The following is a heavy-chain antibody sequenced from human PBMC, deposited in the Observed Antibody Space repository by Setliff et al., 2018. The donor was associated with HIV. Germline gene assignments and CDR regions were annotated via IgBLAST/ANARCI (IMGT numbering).Heavy chain of an antibody. Sequence: ASVKVSCKTSGYTFNIYGMHWVRQAPGQRLEWMGWINAADGNTKYSQKLQGRVTITRDTSASTAHMELSSLRSEDTAVYYSVRDRFTWAYCGGACGWFDPWGQGTLVTVSS. CDR3: VRDRFTWAYCGGACGWFDP. CDR1: GYTFNIYG. V-gene: IGHV1-3*01. D-gene: IGHD2-21*02. CDR2: INAADGNT. J-gene: IGHJ5*02.